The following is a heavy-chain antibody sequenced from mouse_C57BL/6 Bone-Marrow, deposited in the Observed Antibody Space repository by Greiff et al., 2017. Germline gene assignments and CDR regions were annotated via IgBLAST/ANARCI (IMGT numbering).Heavy chain of an antibody. V-gene: IGHV14-4*01. CDR1: GFNIKDDY. Sequence: EVQLQQSGAELVRPGASVKLSCTASGFNIKDDYIHWVKQRPEQGLEWIGWIDHEIGDTAYASKFQGKATITSDTSSYTAYLQLSSLTSEDTAVYYCSSFDGNYFAFWGQGTPLTVAS. D-gene: IGHD2-3*01. J-gene: IGHJ2*01. CDR3: SSFDGNYFAF. CDR2: IDHEIGDT.